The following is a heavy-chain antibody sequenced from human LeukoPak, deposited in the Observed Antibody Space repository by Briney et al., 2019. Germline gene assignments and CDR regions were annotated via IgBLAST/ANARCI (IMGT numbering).Heavy chain of an antibody. CDR1: GFTFGSYA. D-gene: IGHD6-19*01. V-gene: IGHV3-23*01. Sequence: GGSLRLSCAASGFTFGSYAMSRVRQAPGKGLEWVSAISGNAGSTYYGDSVKGRFSISRDNSENTLYLQMNSLSAADTAVYYCANDLYSGWNTNYYYYYMDVWGKGTTVTVSS. J-gene: IGHJ6*03. CDR3: ANDLYSGWNTNYYYYYMDV. CDR2: ISGNAGST.